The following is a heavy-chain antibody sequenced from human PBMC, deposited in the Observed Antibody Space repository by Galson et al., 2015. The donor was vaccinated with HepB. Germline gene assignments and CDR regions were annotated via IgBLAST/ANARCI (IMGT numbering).Heavy chain of an antibody. V-gene: IGHV1-18*04. CDR2: VSANGNT. J-gene: IGHJ4*02. Sequence: SVKVSCKASGYTFTSFGISWVRQAPGQGLEWLGWVSANGNTNYAQKVQGRITMSTDTSTNIAYMEPRSLTSDDTAVYYCTRDLAIVGPIFFDYWGPGTLVTVSS. CDR1: GYTFTSFG. D-gene: IGHD1-26*01. CDR3: TRDLAIVGPIFFDY.